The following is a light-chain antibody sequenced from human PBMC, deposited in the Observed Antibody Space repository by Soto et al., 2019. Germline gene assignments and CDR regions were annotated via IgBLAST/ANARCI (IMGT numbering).Light chain of an antibody. J-gene: IGLJ2*01. CDR2: DVN. Sequence: QSALTQPASVSGSPGQSITISCTGTSSDIGAYNFVSWYQQHPGKAPKLMLYDVNIRPSGVSNRFSGSKSGNTASLTISGLQAEDEADYYCAAWHDSRNGYVAFGGGTKLTVL. CDR1: SSDIGAYNF. CDR3: AAWHDSRNGYVA. V-gene: IGLV2-14*03.